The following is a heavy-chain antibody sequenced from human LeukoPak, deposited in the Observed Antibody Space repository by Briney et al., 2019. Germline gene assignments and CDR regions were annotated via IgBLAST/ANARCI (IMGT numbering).Heavy chain of an antibody. D-gene: IGHD3-22*01. J-gene: IGHJ4*02. V-gene: IGHV3-21*01. CDR1: GFTFSSYS. CDR3: ARAGSSGYSFDY. Sequence: GGSLRLSCAASGFTFSSYSMNWVRQAPGKGLEWVSSISSSSSYIYYADSVKGRFTISRDNAKNSLYLQMNSLRAEDTAVYYCARAGSSGYSFDYWAREPWSPSPQ. CDR2: ISSSSSYI.